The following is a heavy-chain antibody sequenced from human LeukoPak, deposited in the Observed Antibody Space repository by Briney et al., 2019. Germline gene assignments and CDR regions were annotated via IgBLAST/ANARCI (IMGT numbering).Heavy chain of an antibody. CDR3: ARGDIVVVVAAKIPPSYGMDV. D-gene: IGHD2-15*01. CDR1: GGSFSGYY. J-gene: IGHJ6*02. CDR2: INHSGST. Sequence: SETLSLTCAAYGGSFSGYYWSWIRQPPGKGLEWIGEINHSGSTNYNPSLKSRVTISVDTSKNQFSLKLSSVTAADTAVYYCARGDIVVVVAAKIPPSYGMDVWGQGTTVTVSS. V-gene: IGHV4-34*01.